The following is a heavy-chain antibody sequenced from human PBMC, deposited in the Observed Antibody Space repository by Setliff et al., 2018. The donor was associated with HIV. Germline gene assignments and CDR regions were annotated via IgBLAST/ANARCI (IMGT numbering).Heavy chain of an antibody. V-gene: IGHV4-61*09. J-gene: IGHJ6*02. CDR1: GGSINRGTYY. D-gene: IGHD1-26*01. CDR3: EAATVGEAGYYGIDV. CDR2: IYITGDT. Sequence: PSETLSLTCSVSGGSINRGTYYWTWIRQSAGKGLEWIGHIYITGDTYYNPSLKSRVTISVDTSKNQFSLKLNSVTAADTAVYYCEAATVGEAGYYGIDVWGPGTTVTVSS.